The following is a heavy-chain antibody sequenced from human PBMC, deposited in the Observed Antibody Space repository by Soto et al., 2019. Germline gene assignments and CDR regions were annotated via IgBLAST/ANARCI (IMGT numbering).Heavy chain of an antibody. Sequence: EVQLLESGGGLVQPGGSLRLSCAASGFTFSSYAMRWVRQAPGKGREWVSAISGSGGSTYYADSVKGRFTISRDNSKDTLYLQMNSLRAEDTAVYYCAKSGRIAAAGPKGYFDYWGQGTLVTVSS. J-gene: IGHJ4*02. CDR3: AKSGRIAAAGPKGYFDY. CDR2: ISGSGGST. V-gene: IGHV3-23*01. D-gene: IGHD6-13*01. CDR1: GFTFSSYA.